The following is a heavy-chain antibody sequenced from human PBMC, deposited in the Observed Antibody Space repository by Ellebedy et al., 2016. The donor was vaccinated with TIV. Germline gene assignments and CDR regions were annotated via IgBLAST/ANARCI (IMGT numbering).Heavy chain of an antibody. CDR2: IKQDGSEK. Sequence: PGGSLRLSCAASGFTFSSYWMSWVRQAPGKGLEWVANIKQDGSEKYYVDSVKGRFTISRDNAKNSLYLQMNSLRAEDTAVYYCARDSDGRPPGRAKDWGQGTLVTVSS. D-gene: IGHD3-10*01. J-gene: IGHJ4*02. CDR3: ARDSDGRPPGRAKD. CDR1: GFTFSSYW. V-gene: IGHV3-7*04.